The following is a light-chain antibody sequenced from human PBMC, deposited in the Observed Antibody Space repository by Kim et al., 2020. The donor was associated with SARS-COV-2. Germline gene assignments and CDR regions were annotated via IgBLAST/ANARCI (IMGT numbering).Light chain of an antibody. CDR1: RSDIGGYNY. CDR3: ISYTTNGPHWV. CDR2: DVT. V-gene: IGLV2-14*03. Sequence: QSALTQPASVSGSPGQSIIISCTGTRSDIGGYNYVSWYQQHPGKAPKLIIYDVTNRPSGFSDRFSGSKSGNTASLTISGLQAEVEAIYYCISYTTNGPHWVFGGGTQLTVL. J-gene: IGLJ3*02.